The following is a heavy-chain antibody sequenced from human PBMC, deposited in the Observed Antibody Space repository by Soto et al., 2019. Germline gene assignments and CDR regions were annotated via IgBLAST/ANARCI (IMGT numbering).Heavy chain of an antibody. V-gene: IGHV4-59*01. D-gene: IGHD4-17*01. CDR2: IYYSGST. CDR1: GGSISSYY. Sequence: PSETLSLTCTVSGGSISSYYWSWIRQPPGKGLEWIGYIYYSGSTNYNPSLESRATISVDTSKNQFSLKLSSVTAAGTAVYYCARDLGYGDYVAFDIWGQGTMVTVSS. J-gene: IGHJ3*02. CDR3: ARDLGYGDYVAFDI.